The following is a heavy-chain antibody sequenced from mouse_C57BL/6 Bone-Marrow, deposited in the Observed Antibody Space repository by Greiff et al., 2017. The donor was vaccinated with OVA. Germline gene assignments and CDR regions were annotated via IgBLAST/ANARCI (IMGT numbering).Heavy chain of an antibody. V-gene: IGHV5-6*02. CDR2: ISSGGSYT. Sequence: EVKLVESGGDLVKPGGSLKLSCAASGFTFSSYGMSWVRQTPDKRLEWVATISSGGSYTYYPDSVKGRFTISRDNAKNTLYLQMSSLKSEDTAMYYCARHGGPYGMEDWGQGTTLTVAA. CDR3: ARHGGPYGMED. CDR1: GFTFSSYG. J-gene: IGHJ2*01. D-gene: IGHD2-1*01.